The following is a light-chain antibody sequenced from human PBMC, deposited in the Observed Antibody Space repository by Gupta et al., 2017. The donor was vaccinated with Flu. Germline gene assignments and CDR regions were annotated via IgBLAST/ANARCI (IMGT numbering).Light chain of an antibody. CDR3: QQTHTIPRT. J-gene: IGKJ1*01. CDR2: DAK. Sequence: PSSLSASVGDRVIITCRASQTIGTHFNWYEVKLGEAPKLLIYDAKTLKRRVPSRFSGNGSGTDFTLTINGLQPEDFATYFCQQTHTIPRTFGQGTKVDIK. CDR1: QTIGTH. V-gene: IGKV1-39*01.